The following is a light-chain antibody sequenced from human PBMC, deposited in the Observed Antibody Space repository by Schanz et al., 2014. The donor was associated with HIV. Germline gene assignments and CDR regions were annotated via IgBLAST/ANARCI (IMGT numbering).Light chain of an antibody. CDR1: QSVKSNF. CDR3: QQYSNYPHT. V-gene: IGKV3-20*01. CDR2: GAS. Sequence: EIVLTQSPGTLSLSPGERGTLSCRASQSVKSNFIGWYQQKPGQAPRLLIFGASNRATGIPDRFSGGVSGTDFTLTISSLQPDDFATYYCQQYSNYPHTFGQGTKLDIK. J-gene: IGKJ2*01.